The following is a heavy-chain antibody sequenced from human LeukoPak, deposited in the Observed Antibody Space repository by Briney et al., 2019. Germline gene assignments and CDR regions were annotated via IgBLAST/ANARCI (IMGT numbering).Heavy chain of an antibody. V-gene: IGHV4-59*01. J-gene: IGHJ2*01. CDR1: GGSISSYY. Sequence: PSETLSHTCTVSGGSISSYYWSWIRQPPGKGLEWIGYIYYSGSTNYNPSLKSRVTISVDTSKNQFSLKLSSVTAADTAVYYCARVTGYWYFDLWGRGTLVTVSS. CDR3: ARVTGYWYFDL. D-gene: IGHD1-14*01. CDR2: IYYSGST.